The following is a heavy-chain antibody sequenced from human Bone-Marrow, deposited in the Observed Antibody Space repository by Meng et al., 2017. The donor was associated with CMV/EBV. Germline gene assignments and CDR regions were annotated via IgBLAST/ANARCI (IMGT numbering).Heavy chain of an antibody. CDR3: ARGKYCAGGYCDSMDY. D-gene: IGHD2-15*01. V-gene: IGHV4-61*01. J-gene: IGHJ4*02. CDR2: GSHSGGT. Sequence: SETLSLTCTVSGGSVSSGSYYWNWIRQPPGEGLEWIGFGSHSGGTKYNPSLKTRVTISVDTFKNQFSLKLSSVTAADTAVYYCARGKYCAGGYCDSMDYWGQGTLVTVSS. CDR1: GGSVSSGSYY.